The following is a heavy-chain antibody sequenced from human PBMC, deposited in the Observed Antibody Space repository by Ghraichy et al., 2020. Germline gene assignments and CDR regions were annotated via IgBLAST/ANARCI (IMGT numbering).Heavy chain of an antibody. Sequence: GGSLRLSCAASGFTFSSHEMNWVRQAPGKGLEWVSFISSSGSTIYYADSVEGRFTISRDGAQNSLYLQMNSLRAEDTAVYYCAREVSYDAFDIWGQGTMVTVSS. V-gene: IGHV3-48*03. J-gene: IGHJ3*02. CDR3: AREVSYDAFDI. CDR2: ISSSGSTI. CDR1: GFTFSSHE. D-gene: IGHD1-26*01.